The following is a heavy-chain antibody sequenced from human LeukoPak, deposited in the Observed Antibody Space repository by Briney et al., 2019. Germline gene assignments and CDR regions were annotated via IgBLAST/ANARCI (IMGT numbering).Heavy chain of an antibody. D-gene: IGHD4/OR15-4a*01. V-gene: IGHV1-18*01. Sequence: ASVKVSCKASGYTLSSYGINWVRLAPGRGPEWMASINPQKRDTHYAQNFQGRVTVTAGTSTKTAYMELRSLRSDGTAIYYCARRKYGADYNGMDVWGQGTTVTVSS. CDR2: INPQKRDT. CDR1: GYTLSSYG. CDR3: ARRKYGADYNGMDV. J-gene: IGHJ6*02.